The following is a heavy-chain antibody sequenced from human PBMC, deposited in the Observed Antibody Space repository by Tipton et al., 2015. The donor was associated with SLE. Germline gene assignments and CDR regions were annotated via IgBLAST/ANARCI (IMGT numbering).Heavy chain of an antibody. CDR1: GYTFTNFD. J-gene: IGHJ4*02. CDR2: ISTKNGDT. V-gene: IGHV1-18*01. D-gene: IGHD3-10*02. Sequence: QVQLVQSGSELKKPGASVKVSCKASGYTFTNFDISWVRQAPGQGLEWMGWISTKNGDTKYAQRFQGRVSMTTDTSTSTTYMALRSPRSDDTAIYYCARECSGTGCLDYWGQGTLVTVSS. CDR3: ARECSGTGCLDY.